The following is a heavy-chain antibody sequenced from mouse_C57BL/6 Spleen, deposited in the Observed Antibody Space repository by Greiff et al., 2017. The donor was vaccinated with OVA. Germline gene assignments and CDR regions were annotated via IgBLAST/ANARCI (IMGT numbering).Heavy chain of an antibody. V-gene: IGHV1-55*01. CDR1: GYTFTSYW. Sequence: VKLMEPGAELVKPGASVKMSCKASGYTFTSYWITWVKQRPGQGLEWIGDIYPGSGSTNYNEKFKSKATLTVDTSSSTAYMQLSSLTSEDSAVYYCAILGLGAMDYWGQGTSVTVSS. CDR3: AILGLGAMDY. D-gene: IGHD4-1*01. CDR2: IYPGSGST. J-gene: IGHJ4*01.